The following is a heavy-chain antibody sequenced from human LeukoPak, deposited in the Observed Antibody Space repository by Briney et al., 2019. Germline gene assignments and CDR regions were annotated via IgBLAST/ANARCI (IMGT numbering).Heavy chain of an antibody. D-gene: IGHD4-17*01. Sequence: GASVKVSCKASGYTFTSYYMHWVRQAPGQGLEWMGIINPSGGSTSYAQKFQGRVTMTRDTSTSTVYVELGSLRSEDTAVYYCASQRLRRDWFDPWGQGTLVTVSS. CDR2: INPSGGST. J-gene: IGHJ5*02. V-gene: IGHV1-46*01. CDR1: GYTFTSYY. CDR3: ASQRLRRDWFDP.